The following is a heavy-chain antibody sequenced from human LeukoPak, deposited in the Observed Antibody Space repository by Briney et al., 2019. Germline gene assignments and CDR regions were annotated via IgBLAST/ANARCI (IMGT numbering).Heavy chain of an antibody. CDR1: GYTFAGYY. J-gene: IGHJ4*02. D-gene: IGHD5-18*01. CDR2: INPNSGGT. CDR3: ARDNPTRGYSYGYDY. V-gene: IGHV1-2*02. Sequence: ASVKVSFKASGYTFAGYYMHWVRQAPGQGLEWMGWINPNSGGTNYAQKFQGRVTMTRDTSISTAYMELSRLRSDDTAVYYCARDNPTRGYSYGYDYWGQGTLVTVSS.